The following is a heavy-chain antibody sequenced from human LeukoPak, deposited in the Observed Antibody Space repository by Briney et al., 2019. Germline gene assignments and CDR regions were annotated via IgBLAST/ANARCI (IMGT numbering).Heavy chain of an antibody. V-gene: IGHV3-30-3*01. CDR1: GFTCCSYA. CDR2: ISYDGSII. CDR3: ASQKRTTYLDY. Sequence: PGRSLRLSCAPCGFTCCSYAMHWVRQAPGKGLEWVAVISYDGSIIYHADSVKGRFTISRDNSKNTLYLQMNSLRVEDTAIYYCASQKRTTYLDYWGQGTLVTVSS. D-gene: IGHD2-2*01. J-gene: IGHJ4*02.